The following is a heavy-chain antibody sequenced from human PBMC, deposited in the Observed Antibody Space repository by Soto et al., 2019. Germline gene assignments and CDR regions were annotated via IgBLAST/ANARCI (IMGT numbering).Heavy chain of an antibody. V-gene: IGHV3-23*01. Sequence: GGSLRLSCAASGFTFSSYAMSWVRQAPGKGLEWVSAINSSGGSTYYADSVKGRFTISRDNSKNTLYLQGNSLRVEDTAVYYCAKDRPKLWYFDLWGRGTLVTVSS. J-gene: IGHJ2*01. D-gene: IGHD3-16*01. CDR2: INSSGGST. CDR3: AKDRPKLWYFDL. CDR1: GFTFSSYA.